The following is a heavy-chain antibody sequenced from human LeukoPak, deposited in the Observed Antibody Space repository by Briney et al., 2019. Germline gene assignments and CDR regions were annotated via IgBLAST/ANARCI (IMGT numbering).Heavy chain of an antibody. D-gene: IGHD3-3*01. J-gene: IGHJ1*01. V-gene: IGHV3-30*03. CDR1: GFTFSSYG. CDR2: ISYDGSNK. Sequence: PGGSLRLSCAASGFTFSSYGMHWVRQAPGKGLEWVAVISYDGSNKYYADSVKGRFTISRDNSKNTLYLQMNSLRAEDTAVYYCARGHHNDFWSGRTAEYFQHWGQGTLVTVSS. CDR3: ARGHHNDFWSGRTAEYFQH.